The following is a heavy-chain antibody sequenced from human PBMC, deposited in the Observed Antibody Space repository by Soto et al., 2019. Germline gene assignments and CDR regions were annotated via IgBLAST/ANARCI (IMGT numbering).Heavy chain of an antibody. J-gene: IGHJ4*02. Sequence: SGGSLRLSCAASGFTFSDYYMSWIRQAPGKGLEWVSYISSSSYTNYADSVKGRFTISRDDAKNSLYLQMNSLRAEDTAVYYCARESRGHYGDYNDWGQGTMVTVSS. CDR3: ARESRGHYGDYND. CDR2: ISSSSYT. D-gene: IGHD4-17*01. V-gene: IGHV3-11*06. CDR1: GFTFSDYY.